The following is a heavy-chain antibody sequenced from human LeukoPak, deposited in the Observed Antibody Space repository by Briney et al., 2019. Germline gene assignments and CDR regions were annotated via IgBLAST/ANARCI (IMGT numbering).Heavy chain of an antibody. CDR3: ARQGSGYSYTNWFDP. D-gene: IGHD5-18*01. J-gene: IGHJ5*02. V-gene: IGHV4-34*01. CDR1: GGSFSGYY. Sequence: SETLSLTCGVYGGSFSGYYWSWIRQPPGKGLEWIGEINHSGSTNYNPSLKSRVTISVDTSKNQFSLKLSSVTAADTAVYYCARQGSGYSYTNWFDPWGQGTLVTVSS. CDR2: INHSGST.